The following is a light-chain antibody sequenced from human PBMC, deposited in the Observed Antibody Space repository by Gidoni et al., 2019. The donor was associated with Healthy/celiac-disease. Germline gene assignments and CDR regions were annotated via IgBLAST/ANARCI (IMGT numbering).Light chain of an antibody. CDR1: QSIRSY. CDR3: QQSYSTPRN. V-gene: IGKV1-39*01. Sequence: DIQMTQSPSSLSASVGDRVTITCRASQSIRSYLNWYQQKPGKAPKLLIYAASSLQSGVPSRFSGSGSGTDFTLTISSLQPEDFATYYCQQSYSTPRNFGPGTKVDIK. J-gene: IGKJ3*01. CDR2: AAS.